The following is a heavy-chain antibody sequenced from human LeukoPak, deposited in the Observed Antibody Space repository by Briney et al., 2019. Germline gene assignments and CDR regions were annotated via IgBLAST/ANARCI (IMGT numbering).Heavy chain of an antibody. CDR2: IYTSGST. CDR1: GGSIISGSYY. J-gene: IGHJ3*02. D-gene: IGHD7-27*01. Sequence: SETLSLTCTVTGGSIISGSYYWSWIRQPAGKGLDWIGRIYTSGSTNYNPSLKSRVTISVDTSKNQFSLKLSSVTAADTAVYYCAREGQNWGYDAFDNWGQGTMVTVSS. V-gene: IGHV4-61*02. CDR3: AREGQNWGYDAFDN.